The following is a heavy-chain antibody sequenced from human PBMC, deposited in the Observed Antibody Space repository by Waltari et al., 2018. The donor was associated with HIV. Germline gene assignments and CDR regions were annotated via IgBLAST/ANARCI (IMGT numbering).Heavy chain of an antibody. Sequence: QVQLVQSGAEIKKPGASVRISCKASGYAFTTYYIPWVRQAPGQGLEWRGIVNSESGRTSFARRFQGRVTMTRDTSTSAVYMELNSLTSEDTALYYWARGRPITDRVTPLDPWGQGTLVTVSS. CDR2: VNSESGRT. V-gene: IGHV1-46*01. CDR3: ARGRPITDRVTPLDP. J-gene: IGHJ5*02. CDR1: GYAFTTYY.